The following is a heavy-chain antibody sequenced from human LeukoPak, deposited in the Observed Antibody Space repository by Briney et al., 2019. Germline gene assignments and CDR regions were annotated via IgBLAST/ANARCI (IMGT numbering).Heavy chain of an antibody. CDR2: INGYNGNT. CDR3: ARGIGQTSVDY. Sequence: ASVKVSCKASGYTFNSYGVNWVRQAPGQGLEWMGWINGYNGNTNYAQKFQDRVTMTTDTSTSTAYMELRSLRSDDTAVYHCARGIGQTSVDYWGQGTLVTVSS. J-gene: IGHJ4*02. D-gene: IGHD2/OR15-2a*01. CDR1: GYTFNSYG. V-gene: IGHV1-18*01.